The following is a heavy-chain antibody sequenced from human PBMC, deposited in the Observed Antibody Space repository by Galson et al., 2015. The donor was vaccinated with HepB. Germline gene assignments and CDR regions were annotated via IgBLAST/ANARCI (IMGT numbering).Heavy chain of an antibody. CDR2: IDWNGGGT. CDR3: AKAGLAGYYYESSGLYHLDS. CDR1: GFTFDDYG. D-gene: IGHD3-22*01. J-gene: IGHJ4*02. Sequence: SLRLSCAASGFTFDDYGMSWVRQAPGKWLEWVSGIDWNGGGTGYADSVKGRFTISRDNRKNSLYLQLNSLRAEDTALYYCAKAGLAGYYYESSGLYHLDSWCQGTLVTVSS. V-gene: IGHV3-20*04.